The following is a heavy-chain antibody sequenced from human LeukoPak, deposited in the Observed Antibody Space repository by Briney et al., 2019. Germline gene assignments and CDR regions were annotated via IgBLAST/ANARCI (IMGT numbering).Heavy chain of an antibody. Sequence: SQTLSLTCTVSGGSISSGGYYWSWIRQHPGKGLEWSGYIYYSGSTYYNPSLKSRVTISVDTSKNQFSPKLSSVTAADTAVYYCATQMLGYCSSPSCYTGYYYMDVWGKGTTVTVSS. CDR2: IYYSGST. CDR3: ATQMLGYCSSPSCYTGYYYMDV. J-gene: IGHJ6*03. CDR1: GGSISSGGYY. D-gene: IGHD2-2*02. V-gene: IGHV4-31*03.